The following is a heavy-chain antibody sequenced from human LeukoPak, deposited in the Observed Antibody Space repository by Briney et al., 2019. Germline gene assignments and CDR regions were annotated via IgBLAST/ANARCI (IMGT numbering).Heavy chain of an antibody. D-gene: IGHD3-10*01. V-gene: IGHV1-2*06. CDR1: GYTFTGYY. J-gene: IGHJ4*02. CDR3: ARGGTMVRGVPDY. CDR2: INPNSGGT. Sequence: GASVKVSCKASGYTFTGYYMHWVRQAPGQGLEWMGRINPNSGGTNYAQKFQGRVTMTRDTPISTAYMELSRLRSDDTAVYYCARGGTMVRGVPDYWGQGTLVTVSS.